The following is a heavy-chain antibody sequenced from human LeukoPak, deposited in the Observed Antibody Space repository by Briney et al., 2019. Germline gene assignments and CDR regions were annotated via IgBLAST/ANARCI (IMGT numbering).Heavy chain of an antibody. Sequence: ASVKVSCKASGYTFTSYGISWVRQAPGQGLEWMGWINPNSGGTKFAPKFQGRVTMTRDTSISTAYMELTRLKSDDTAVYYCARDSEYYYDSSVYSYSYYMDVWGKSTTVTISS. V-gene: IGHV1-2*02. CDR1: GYTFTSYG. J-gene: IGHJ6*03. CDR3: ARDSEYYYDSSVYSYSYYMDV. D-gene: IGHD3-22*01. CDR2: INPNSGGT.